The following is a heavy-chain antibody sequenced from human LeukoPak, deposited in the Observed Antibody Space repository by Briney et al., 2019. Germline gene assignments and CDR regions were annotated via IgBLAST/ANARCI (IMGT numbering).Heavy chain of an antibody. V-gene: IGHV3-23*01. CDR3: AKEALRNWGSPDAFDI. D-gene: IGHD7-27*01. CDR1: GFTFSSYA. Sequence: GRSLRLSCAASGFTFSSYAMGWVRQAPGKGLEWVSGISGSGGSTYYADSVKGRFTISRDNSKNTLYLQMNSLRAEDTAVYYCAKEALRNWGSPDAFDIWGQGTMVTVSS. J-gene: IGHJ3*02. CDR2: ISGSGGST.